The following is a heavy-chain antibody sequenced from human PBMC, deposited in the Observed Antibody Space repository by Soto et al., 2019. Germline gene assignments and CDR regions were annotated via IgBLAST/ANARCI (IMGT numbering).Heavy chain of an antibody. Sequence: QVQLVQSGAEVKKPGASVKVSCKASGYTFTSYGISWVRQAPGQGLEWMGWISAYNGNTNYAQKLQGRVTMTTDTSTCIAPMVXRSLRSDDTAVYYCAREGYDILTGYTPYYYYGMDVWGQGTTVTVSS. CDR2: ISAYNGNT. V-gene: IGHV1-18*01. J-gene: IGHJ6*02. D-gene: IGHD3-9*01. CDR3: AREGYDILTGYTPYYYYGMDV. CDR1: GYTFTSYG.